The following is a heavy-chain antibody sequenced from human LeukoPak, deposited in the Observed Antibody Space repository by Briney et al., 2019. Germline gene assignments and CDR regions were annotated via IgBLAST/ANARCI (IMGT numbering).Heavy chain of an antibody. CDR1: GGSLRDHY. CDR3: ARPYCSRGSCYRDFDY. Sequence: SETLSLTCAGSGGSLRDHYWSWIRQVPGKGLEWIGEINDSGSTNYNPSLEGRVTLSVDPSKNQFSPKMRSVTAADTSVYYCARPYCSRGSCYRDFDYWGQGTLVTVSS. CDR2: INDSGST. V-gene: IGHV4-34*01. D-gene: IGHD2-15*01. J-gene: IGHJ4*02.